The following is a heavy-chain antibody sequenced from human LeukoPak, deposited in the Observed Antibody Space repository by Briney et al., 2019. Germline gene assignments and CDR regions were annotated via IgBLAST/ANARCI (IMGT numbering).Heavy chain of an antibody. CDR1: GFIFSNAW. J-gene: IGHJ4*02. CDR3: TFTYYYDSSGFYSYFDY. D-gene: IGHD3-22*01. V-gene: IGHV3-15*01. Sequence: GGSLRLSCAASGFIFSNAWMSWVRQAPGKGLEWVGRIKSKTDGGTTDYAAPVKGRFTLSRDDSKNTLYLQMNSLRTEDTAVYYCTFTYYYDSSGFYSYFDYWGQGTLVTVSS. CDR2: IKSKTDGGTT.